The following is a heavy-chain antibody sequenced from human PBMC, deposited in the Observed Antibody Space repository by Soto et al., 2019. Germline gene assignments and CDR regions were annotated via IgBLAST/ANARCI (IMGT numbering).Heavy chain of an antibody. V-gene: IGHV3-23*01. CDR3: AKVVGTAMVSEKYAMDV. CDR2: ISVSGDST. Sequence: PGGSLRLSCAASGFTFSIYAMSWVRQSPGKGLEWVSSISVSGDSTFYADSVKGRFTISRGNSKSTLYLQMNSLRVEGTAEYYCAKVVGTAMVSEKYAMDVWGQGTT. D-gene: IGHD5-18*01. CDR1: GFTFSIYA. J-gene: IGHJ6*02.